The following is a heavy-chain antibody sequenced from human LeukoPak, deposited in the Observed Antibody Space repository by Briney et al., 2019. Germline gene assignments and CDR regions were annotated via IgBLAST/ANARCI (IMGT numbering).Heavy chain of an antibody. CDR1: GGSFSGYY. J-gene: IGHJ4*02. D-gene: IGHD5-12*01. Sequence: SETLSLTCAVYGGSFSGYYWSWIRPPPGKGLEWIGEINHSGSTNYNPSLKSRVTISVDTSKNQFSLKLSSVTAADTAVYYCARGGYSGYSVWGQGTLVTVSS. V-gene: IGHV4-34*01. CDR2: INHSGST. CDR3: ARGGYSGYSV.